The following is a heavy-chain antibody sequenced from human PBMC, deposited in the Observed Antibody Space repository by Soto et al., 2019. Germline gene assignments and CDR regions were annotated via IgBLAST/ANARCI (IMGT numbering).Heavy chain of an antibody. CDR2: ISAYNGNT. CDR3: ASLNCSGGSCYSPLDF. J-gene: IGHJ4*02. CDR1: GYTFTSYG. D-gene: IGHD2-15*01. Sequence: QVQLVQSGAEVKKPGASVKVSCKASGYTFTSYGISWVRQAPGQGLEWMGGISAYNGNTNDSEKLQGRVTMTTDTSTSTAYMVLRSLTSDDTSVYYCASLNCSGGSCYSPLDFWGQGTLVTVSS. V-gene: IGHV1-18*01.